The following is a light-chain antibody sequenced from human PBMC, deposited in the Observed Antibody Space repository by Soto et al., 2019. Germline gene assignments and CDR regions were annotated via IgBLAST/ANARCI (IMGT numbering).Light chain of an antibody. CDR2: DVS. CDR3: QQYSSSPPVT. CDR1: QSVSSSN. V-gene: IGKV3-20*01. Sequence: ETVLTQSPGTLSLSPGERVTLSCRASQSVSSSNLAWYQQKPGQAPRLLIYDVSSRATGFPDRFRGSGSGTDFTLTISRLEPEDSAVYYCQQYSSSPPVTFGQGTRLEIK. J-gene: IGKJ5*01.